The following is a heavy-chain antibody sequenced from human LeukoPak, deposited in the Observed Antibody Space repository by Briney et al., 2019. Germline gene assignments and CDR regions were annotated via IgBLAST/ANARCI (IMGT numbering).Heavy chain of an antibody. D-gene: IGHD5-12*01. V-gene: IGHV4-59*01. CDR3: ARSGGYSGYDVDY. CDR2: ISYSGST. CDR1: GGSINTYY. J-gene: IGHJ4*02. Sequence: SETLSLTCTVSGGSINTYYWHWIRQPPGKGLEWIGYISYSGSTNYNPSLKSRVTTSIDKSKNQFSLKLSSVTAADTAVYYCARSGGYSGYDVDYWGQGTLVTVSS.